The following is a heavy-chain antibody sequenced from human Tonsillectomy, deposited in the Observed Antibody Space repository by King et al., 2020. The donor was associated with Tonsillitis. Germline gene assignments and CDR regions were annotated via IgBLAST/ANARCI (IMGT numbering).Heavy chain of an antibody. CDR3: AKDRAYSDDAFDI. CDR2: LSYDGSNK. Sequence: VQLVESGGGVVQPGRSLRLACAASGFTFSNYGMHWVRQAPGKGLEWVAVLSYDGSNKYCADSVKGRFTISRDNSKNTLYLQMNSLRAEDTAVYYCAKDRAYSDDAFDIWGQGTMVTVSS. D-gene: IGHD3-16*01. J-gene: IGHJ3*02. CDR1: GFTFSNYG. V-gene: IGHV3-30*18.